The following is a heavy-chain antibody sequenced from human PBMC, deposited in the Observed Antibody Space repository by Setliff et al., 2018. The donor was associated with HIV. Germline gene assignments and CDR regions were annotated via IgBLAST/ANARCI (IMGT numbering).Heavy chain of an antibody. CDR2: IYQSGRT. CDR3: ARSALYGDNFRIFWYFDV. D-gene: IGHD4-17*01. Sequence: EPLSLTCIASGDSIGITNYYWGWIRQPPGRGLEWVGSIYQSGRTFYNPSLSGRVTVSVATSKNQFSLKLTSVTAADTAVYYCARSALYGDNFRIFWYFDVWGRGTLVTVS. V-gene: IGHV4-39*07. J-gene: IGHJ2*01. CDR1: GDSIGITNYY.